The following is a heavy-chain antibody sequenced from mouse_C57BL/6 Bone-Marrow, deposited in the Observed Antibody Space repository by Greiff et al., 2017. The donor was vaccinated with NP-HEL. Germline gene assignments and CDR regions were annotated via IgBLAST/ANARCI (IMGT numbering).Heavy chain of an antibody. J-gene: IGHJ3*01. CDR1: GYTFTSYT. V-gene: IGHV1-4*01. Sequence: QVQLQQSGAELARPGPSVKMSCKASGYTFTSYTMHWVKQRPGQGLEWIGYINPSSGYTKYNQKFKEQATLTADKYSSTAYMHLSALTPEDSAVYYCASRRSYYGGRERFACWGQGTLVTVSA. CDR2: INPSSGYT. D-gene: IGHD1-1*01. CDR3: ASRRSYYGGRERFAC.